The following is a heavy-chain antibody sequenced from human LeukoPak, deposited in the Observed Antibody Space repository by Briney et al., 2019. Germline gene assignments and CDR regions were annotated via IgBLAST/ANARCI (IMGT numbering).Heavy chain of an antibody. CDR1: GFTIRSYW. CDR3: LYGGYFQH. CDR2: INSDETIS. J-gene: IGHJ1*01. V-gene: IGHV3-74*01. D-gene: IGHD3-16*01. Sequence: GGSLRLSCAASGFTIRSYWMHWVRQVPNQGLMWVSRINSDETISEYVDSVNGRFTISRDNAKNTLYLQMNSLRAEDTAVYFCLYGGYFQHWGQGTLVTASS.